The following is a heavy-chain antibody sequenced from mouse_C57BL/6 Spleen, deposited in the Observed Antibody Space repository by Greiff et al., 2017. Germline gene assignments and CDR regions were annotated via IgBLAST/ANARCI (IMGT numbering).Heavy chain of an antibody. J-gene: IGHJ1*03. CDR2: IHPSDSDT. Sequence: VQLKQPGAELVKPGASVKVSCKASGYTFTSYWMHWVKQRPGQGLEWIGRIHPSDSDTNYNQKFKGKATLTVDNSSSTAYMQLSSLTSEDSAVYYVARGTTVVAKGFDVWGTGTTVTVSS. D-gene: IGHD1-1*01. CDR3: ARGTTVVAKGFDV. V-gene: IGHV1-74*01. CDR1: GYTFTSYW.